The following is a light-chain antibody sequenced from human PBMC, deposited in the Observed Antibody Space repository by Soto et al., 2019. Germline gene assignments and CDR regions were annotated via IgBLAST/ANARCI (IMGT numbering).Light chain of an antibody. CDR3: QQSYSSPLT. V-gene: IGKV1-39*01. Sequence: DIHMTQSPSSLSASVGDRVTITCRASQNIKKFLNWYQQRPGKAPSALIHATSTLQNGVSSRFSGSGSDTEFTLTITSLQPEDFATYFCQQSYSSPLTFGGGTKVEL. CDR1: QNIKKF. CDR2: ATS. J-gene: IGKJ4*01.